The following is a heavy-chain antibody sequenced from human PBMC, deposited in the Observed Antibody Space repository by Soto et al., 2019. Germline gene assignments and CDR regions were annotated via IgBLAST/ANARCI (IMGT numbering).Heavy chain of an antibody. V-gene: IGHV4-31*03. Sequence: SETLSLTCTVSGGSISSGGYYWSWIRQHPGKGLEWIGYIYYSGSTYYNPSLKSRVTISVDTSKNQFSLKLSSVTAADTAVYYCARETIVAGRNWFDPWGQGTLVTVSS. J-gene: IGHJ5*02. CDR1: GGSISSGGYY. CDR3: ARETIVAGRNWFDP. D-gene: IGHD6-19*01. CDR2: IYYSGST.